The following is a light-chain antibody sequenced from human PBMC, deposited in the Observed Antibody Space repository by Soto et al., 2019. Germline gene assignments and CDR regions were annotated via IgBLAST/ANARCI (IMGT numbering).Light chain of an antibody. J-gene: IGKJ1*01. V-gene: IGKV1-39*01. CDR1: QSIDNH. CDR2: AAS. CDR3: QQSYSFPTT. Sequence: DIQMTQSPSSLSASVGDRVTITCRASQSIDNHLNWYQQKPGKAPKLLLYAASSLQSGVPSRFSGSGSGTDFTLAISSLLPDDFATYYCQQSYSFPTTFGQGTRVEVK.